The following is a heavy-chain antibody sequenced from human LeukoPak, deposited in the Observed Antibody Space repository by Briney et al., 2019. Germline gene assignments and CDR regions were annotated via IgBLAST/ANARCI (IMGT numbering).Heavy chain of an antibody. CDR2: TYYNSKWNN. V-gene: IGHV6-1*01. J-gene: IGHJ4*02. CDR1: GDSVSSDSAS. CDR3: ARRKWATGNLDQ. D-gene: IGHD1-1*01. Sequence: SQTLSLTCAISGDSVSSDSASWNWIRQSPSRGLEWLGRTYYNSKWNNDYALSLKGRITINPDTSKNQFSLQLNSVTPEDTAVYYCARRKWATGNLDQWGQGTLVTVSS.